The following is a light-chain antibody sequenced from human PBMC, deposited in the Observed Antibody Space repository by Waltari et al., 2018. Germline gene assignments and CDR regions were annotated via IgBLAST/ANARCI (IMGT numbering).Light chain of an antibody. Sequence: DIVMTQSPDSPAVSLGERATFNCKSSQSVLYSSNNKNYLTCYQQKPGQPPKLLIYWASTRESGVPDRFSGSGSGTDVTLTISSLQAEDVALYYCQQYYSTPYTFGQGTKLEIK. V-gene: IGKV4-1*01. CDR2: WAS. CDR1: QSVLYSSNNKNY. J-gene: IGKJ2*01. CDR3: QQYYSTPYT.